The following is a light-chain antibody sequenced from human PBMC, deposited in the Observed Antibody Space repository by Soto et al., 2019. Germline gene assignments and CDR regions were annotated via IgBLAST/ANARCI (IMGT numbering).Light chain of an antibody. J-gene: IGKJ2*01. V-gene: IGKV3-20*01. Sequence: EIVLTQSPGTLSLSPGERATLSCRASQSVSSSYLAWYQQKPGQAPRLLIYGASSRATGIPDRLSGSGSGTDFTLTISRLEPEDFAVYYCQQYCSSPRTFGQGTKLEIK. CDR1: QSVSSSY. CDR3: QQYCSSPRT. CDR2: GAS.